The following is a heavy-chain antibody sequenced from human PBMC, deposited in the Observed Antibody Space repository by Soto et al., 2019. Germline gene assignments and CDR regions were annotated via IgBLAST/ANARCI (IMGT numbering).Heavy chain of an antibody. CDR3: ARHPLDGSAYAMDV. Sequence: GESLKISCKGSGYSFTTYWIGWVRQMPGKGLEWRGIIYPGDSDTRYSPSFQGPVTISADKSITTAYLQWSSLKASDSAMYYCARHPLDGSAYAMDVWGQGTTVTVSS. CDR2: IYPGDSDT. CDR1: GYSFTTYW. J-gene: IGHJ6*02. D-gene: IGHD1-1*01. V-gene: IGHV5-51*01.